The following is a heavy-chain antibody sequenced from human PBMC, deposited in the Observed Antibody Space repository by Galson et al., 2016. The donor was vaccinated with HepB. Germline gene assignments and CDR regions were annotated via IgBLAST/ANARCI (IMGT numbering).Heavy chain of an antibody. CDR3: ARDDDYGGNNLDY. Sequence: SLRLSCAASGFTFSSYGMHWVRQAPGKGLEWVALIGRGGDRKFHADSVKGRFTISRDNSKNTLYLQMNSLRAEDTAVYYCARDDDYGGNNLDYWGQGTLVTDSS. V-gene: IGHV3-33*01. CDR1: GFTFSSYG. D-gene: IGHD4-23*01. CDR2: IGRGGDRK. J-gene: IGHJ4*02.